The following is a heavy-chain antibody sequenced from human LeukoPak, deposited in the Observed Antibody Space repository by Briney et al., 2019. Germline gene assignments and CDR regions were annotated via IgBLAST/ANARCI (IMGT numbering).Heavy chain of an antibody. Sequence: GGSLRLSCAASGFTFGSYGMHWVRQAPGKGLEWVAFIRYDGSNKYYADSVKGRFTISRDNSKNTLYLQMNSLRAEDTAVYYCAKVNPHCSSTSCPPSDLGYFDYWGQGTLVTVSS. CDR1: GFTFGSYG. D-gene: IGHD2-2*01. CDR2: IRYDGSNK. CDR3: AKVNPHCSSTSCPPSDLGYFDY. J-gene: IGHJ4*02. V-gene: IGHV3-30*02.